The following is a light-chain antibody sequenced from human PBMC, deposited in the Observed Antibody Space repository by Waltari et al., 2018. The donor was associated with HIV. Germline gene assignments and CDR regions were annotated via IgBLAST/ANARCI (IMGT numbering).Light chain of an antibody. CDR2: YDN. Sequence: SYVLTQPPSVSVAPGQTARITCEGDNIGGTSVDWYQQKGDHAPVLVIYYDNDRPSGIPERFSGFNSGNTATLTISGVEAGDEADYYCQVWDSSSNHVVFGGGTKLTAL. CDR3: QVWDSSSNHVV. J-gene: IGLJ3*02. V-gene: IGLV3-21*04. CDR1: NIGGTS.